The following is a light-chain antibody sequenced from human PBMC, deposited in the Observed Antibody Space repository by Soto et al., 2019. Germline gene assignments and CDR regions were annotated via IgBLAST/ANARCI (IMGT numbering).Light chain of an antibody. J-gene: IGKJ1*01. V-gene: IGKV1-5*01. CDR1: QTISSW. Sequence: DIHMTQSPSTLSGSVGDRVTITCRASQTISSWLAWYQQKPGKAPKLLIFHASDVESGVQSRFSGSGSGTEFTLTIRSLQPDDFATYYCQQYNSYWTFGQGTKVDIK. CDR3: QQYNSYWT. CDR2: HAS.